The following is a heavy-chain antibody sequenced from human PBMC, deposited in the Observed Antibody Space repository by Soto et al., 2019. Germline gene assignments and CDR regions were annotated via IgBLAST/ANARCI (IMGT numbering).Heavy chain of an antibody. CDR3: ARESTGTTLYCMDV. CDR2: KNPNSGVT. CDR1: GLTISASY. V-gene: IGHV1-2*02. D-gene: IGHD1-7*01. J-gene: IGHJ6*02. Sequence: GVSVKVSSKASGLTISASYMHCLRQAPGQGLEWMGWKNPNSGVTNYAQKAQGRVTITRDTSISTAYMEVSRLRSDDSAVYDCARESTGTTLYCMDVWGQGTTVTVSS.